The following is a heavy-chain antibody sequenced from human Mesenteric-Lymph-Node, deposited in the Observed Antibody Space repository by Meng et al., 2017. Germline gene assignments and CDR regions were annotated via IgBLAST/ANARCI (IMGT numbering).Heavy chain of an antibody. D-gene: IGHD3-16*02. CDR1: GYTFTSYA. J-gene: IGHJ4*02. V-gene: IGHV7-4-1*02. Sequence: QVHLCQFGSELKKPGASVKVSCKASGYTFTSYAMNWVRQAPGQGLEWMGWINTNTGNPTYAQGFTGRFVFSLDTSVSTAYLQISSLKAEDTAVYYCARAPVTFGGVIVTNFDYWGQGTLVTVSS. CDR3: ARAPVTFGGVIVTNFDY. CDR2: INTNTGNP.